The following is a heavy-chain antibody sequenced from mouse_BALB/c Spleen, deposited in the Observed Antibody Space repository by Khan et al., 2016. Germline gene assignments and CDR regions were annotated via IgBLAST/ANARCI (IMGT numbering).Heavy chain of an antibody. J-gene: IGHJ2*01. CDR3: ARGRGNSDY. Sequence: QVQLQQSGAELARPGASVKLSCKASGYTFTDYYINWVKQRTGQGLEWIGEIFPGSDNTYYNEKFKGKATLTADKSSSTAYMQLSSLTSADSAVYFCARGRGNSDYWGGGTTLTVSS. CDR1: GYTFTDYY. V-gene: IGHV1-77*01. D-gene: IGHD2-1*01. CDR2: IFPGSDNT.